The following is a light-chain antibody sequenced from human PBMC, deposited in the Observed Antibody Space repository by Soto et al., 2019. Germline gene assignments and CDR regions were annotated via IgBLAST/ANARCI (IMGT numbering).Light chain of an antibody. J-gene: IGLJ1*01. CDR2: EVS. CDR3: CSYAGSPYV. CDR1: SSDVGGYNY. Sequence: QSALTQPRSMSGSPGQSVTISCTGTSSDVGGYNYVSWYQQYPGKAPKLMIYEVSKRPSRVPDRFSGSKSGNTASLTISGVQAEDEADYYCCSYAGSPYVFGTGTKVTVL. V-gene: IGLV2-11*01.